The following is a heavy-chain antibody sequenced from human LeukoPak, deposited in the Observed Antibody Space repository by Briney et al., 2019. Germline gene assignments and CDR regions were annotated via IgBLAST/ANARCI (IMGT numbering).Heavy chain of an antibody. V-gene: IGHV3-15*01. J-gene: IGHJ6*01. CDR3: TSTGVCSGGSCYPGYYYGMDV. CDR1: GFTFSSYW. Sequence: GGSLRLSCAASGFTFSSYWMNWVRQAPGKGLEWVGRIKSKTDGGTTDYAAPVKGRFTISRDDSKNTLYLQMNSLKTEDTAVYYCTSTGVCSGGSCYPGYYYGMDVWGQGTTVTVSS. D-gene: IGHD2-15*01. CDR2: IKSKTDGGTT.